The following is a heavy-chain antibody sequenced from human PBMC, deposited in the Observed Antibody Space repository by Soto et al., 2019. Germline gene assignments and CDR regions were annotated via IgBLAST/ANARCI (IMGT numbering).Heavy chain of an antibody. Sequence: ASVKVSCKASGYTFTSYDINWVRQATGQGLERMGWMNPNSGNTGYAQKFQGRVTMTRNTSISTAYMELSSLRSEDTAVYYCARIPIAAAGYYFDYWGQGTLVTVSS. CDR3: ARIPIAAAGYYFDY. CDR1: GYTFTSYD. CDR2: MNPNSGNT. D-gene: IGHD6-13*01. V-gene: IGHV1-8*01. J-gene: IGHJ4*02.